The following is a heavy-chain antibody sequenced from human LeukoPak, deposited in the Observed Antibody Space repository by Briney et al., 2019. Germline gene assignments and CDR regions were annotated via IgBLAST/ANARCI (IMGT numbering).Heavy chain of an antibody. V-gene: IGHV3-7*03. J-gene: IGHJ5*02. CDR3: AKDSPSPGLRNWFDP. CDR1: GFTFSSYW. CDR2: IKQDGSEK. D-gene: IGHD4-17*01. Sequence: GGSLRLSCAASGFTFSSYWMSWVRQAPGKGLEWVANIKQDGSEKNYVDSVKGRFTISRDNAKNSLYLQMNSLRAEDTAVYYCAKDSPSPGLRNWFDPWGQGTLVTVSS.